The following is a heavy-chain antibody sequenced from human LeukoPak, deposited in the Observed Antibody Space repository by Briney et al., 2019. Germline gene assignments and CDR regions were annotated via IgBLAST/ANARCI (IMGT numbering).Heavy chain of an antibody. CDR3: AKDLAVVVPAAIRFDY. CDR1: GFTFSSYA. CDR2: ISGSGGST. D-gene: IGHD2-2*01. V-gene: IGHV3-23*01. Sequence: PGGSLRLSCAASGFTFSSYAMSWVRQAPGKGLEWVSAISGSGGSTYYADSVKGRFTISRDNSKNTLYLQMNSLRAEDTAVYYCAKDLAVVVPAAIRFDYWGQGTLVTVSS. J-gene: IGHJ4*02.